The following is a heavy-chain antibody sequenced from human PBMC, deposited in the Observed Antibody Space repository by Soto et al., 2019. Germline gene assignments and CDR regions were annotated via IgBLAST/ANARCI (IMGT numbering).Heavy chain of an antibody. Sequence: EVQLVESGGGLVQQGGSLRLSCAASGFNFSSYDMHWVRQATGKGLEWVSVIGTAGDAYYPGCVKGRSTISREKAKNSLSLQMNSLRAEDTAVYYCSRAPTLGAAEAKNYYYCYAMDVWGQGTTVTVSS. CDR3: SRAPTLGAAEAKNYYYCYAMDV. D-gene: IGHD3-16*01. CDR1: GFNFSSYD. J-gene: IGHJ6*02. CDR2: IGTAGDA. V-gene: IGHV3-13*01.